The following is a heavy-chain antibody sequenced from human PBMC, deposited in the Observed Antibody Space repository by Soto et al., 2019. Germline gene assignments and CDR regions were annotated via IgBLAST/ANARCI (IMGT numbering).Heavy chain of an antibody. CDR1: GCPLNSYY. CDR2: IYYSGST. Sequence: SQPLSLTCTVSGCPLNSYYGTCIRPPAGKGLEWLGRIYYSGSTYYNPSLKSRVTISVDTSKNQFSLKLSSVTAADTAVYYCAREDCSGGSCLYSPFDYWGQGTLVTFSS. D-gene: IGHD2-15*01. CDR3: AREDCSGGSCLYSPFDY. V-gene: IGHV4-4*07. J-gene: IGHJ4*02.